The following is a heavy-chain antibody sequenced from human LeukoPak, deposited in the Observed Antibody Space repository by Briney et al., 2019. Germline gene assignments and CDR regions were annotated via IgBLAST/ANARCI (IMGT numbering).Heavy chain of an antibody. D-gene: IGHD3-3*01. V-gene: IGHV3-23*01. CDR2: ITANGDRI. Sequence: GGSLRLSCVGSGFIFRSYAVTWVRQALGKGLEWVSSITANGDRIYYDDSVKGRFTISRDNSKNTLFPQMSSLRAEDTAVYYCATFGVIVRNNYLDYWGQGALVTVSS. CDR1: GFIFRSYA. J-gene: IGHJ4*02. CDR3: ATFGVIVRNNYLDY.